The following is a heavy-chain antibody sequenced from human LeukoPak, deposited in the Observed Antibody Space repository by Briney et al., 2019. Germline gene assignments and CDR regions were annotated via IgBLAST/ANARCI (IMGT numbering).Heavy chain of an antibody. CDR1: GGSVSGYY. J-gene: IGHJ4*02. CDR3: ARVGPGYSYEFDY. D-gene: IGHD5-18*01. Sequence: PSETLSLTCAVYGGSVSGYYWSWIRQTPGKGLEWIGEINHSGSTNYNPSLKSRVTISVDTSKNQFSLKLSSVTAADTAVYYCARVGPGYSYEFDYWGQGTLVTVSS. V-gene: IGHV4-34*01. CDR2: INHSGST.